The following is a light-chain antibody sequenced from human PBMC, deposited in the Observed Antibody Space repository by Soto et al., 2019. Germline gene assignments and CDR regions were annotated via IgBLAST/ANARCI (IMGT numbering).Light chain of an antibody. CDR1: SSDVGSYNL. V-gene: IGLV2-23*01. Sequence: QSVLTQPASVSGSPGQSITICCIGTSSDVGSYNLVSWYQQHPGKAPKLIISEGSERPSGVSTRFSGSKSGNTASLTISGLQAEDEADYYCCSFARGSSYVFGTGTKVTVL. CDR2: EGS. CDR3: CSFARGSSYV. J-gene: IGLJ1*01.